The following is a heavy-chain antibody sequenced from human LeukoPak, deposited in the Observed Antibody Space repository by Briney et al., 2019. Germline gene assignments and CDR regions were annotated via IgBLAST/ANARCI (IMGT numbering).Heavy chain of an antibody. Sequence: GGSLRLSCAASGFTFSSYEMNWVRQAPGKGLEWVPYISSSGSTIYYADSVKDRFTISRDNAKNSLYLQMNSLRAEDTAVYYCARDRSLWFGVDYYYYGMDVWGKGTTVTVSS. CDR1: GFTFSSYE. CDR2: ISSSGSTI. V-gene: IGHV3-48*03. CDR3: ARDRSLWFGVDYYYYGMDV. J-gene: IGHJ6*04. D-gene: IGHD3-10*01.